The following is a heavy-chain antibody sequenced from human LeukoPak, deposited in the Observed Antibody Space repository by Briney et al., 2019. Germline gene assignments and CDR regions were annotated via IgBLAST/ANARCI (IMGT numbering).Heavy chain of an antibody. Sequence: GGSLRLSCAASGFTFSDYYMSWIRQAPGKGLEWVSYISSSGSTIYYADSVKGRFTISRDNAKNSLYLQMNSLRAEDTAVYYCARAYSSYYYYMDVWGKGTTVTVSS. D-gene: IGHD5-18*01. CDR3: ARAYSSYYYYMDV. J-gene: IGHJ6*03. CDR1: GFTFSDYY. CDR2: ISSSGSTI. V-gene: IGHV3-11*04.